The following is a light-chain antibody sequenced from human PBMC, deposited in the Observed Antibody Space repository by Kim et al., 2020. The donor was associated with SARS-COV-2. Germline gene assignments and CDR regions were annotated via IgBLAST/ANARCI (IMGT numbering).Light chain of an antibody. J-gene: IGLJ1*01. CDR3: ASRDSSGNLFV. Sequence: SSELTQDPSVSVALGQTVWFSCQGDSLRTYFAYWYQQKPGQAPKLVIYGKDKRPSGIPARFSGSGSGNTASLTITGPQAEDEADYYCASRDSSGNLFVFGSGTKVTVL. CDR2: GKD. V-gene: IGLV3-19*01. CDR1: SLRTYF.